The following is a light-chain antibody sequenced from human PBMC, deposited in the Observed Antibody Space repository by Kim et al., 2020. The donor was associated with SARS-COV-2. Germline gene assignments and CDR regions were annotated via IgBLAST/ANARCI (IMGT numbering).Light chain of an antibody. CDR2: GAS. CDR1: QSVSSN. CDR3: QQYKQWPPKYT. J-gene: IGKJ2*01. Sequence: EIVLTQSPATLSVSPGERATLSCRASQSVSSNLAWYQQRPGQAPRLLIYGASTRATGIPDRFSGSGSATDFTLTISSLQSEDSAVYYCQQYKQWPPKYTFGQGTKLEI. V-gene: IGKV3-15*01.